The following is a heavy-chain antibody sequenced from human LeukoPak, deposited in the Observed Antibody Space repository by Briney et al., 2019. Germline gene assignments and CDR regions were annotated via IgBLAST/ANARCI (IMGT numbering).Heavy chain of an antibody. CDR3: ASLGVTDAFDI. Sequence: GSLRLSCAASGFTVSSNYMSWVRQAPGKGLEWVSVIYSGGSTYYADSVKGRFTISRHNPKNTLYLQMNSLRAEDTAVYYCASLGVTDAFDIWGQGTMVTVSS. J-gene: IGHJ3*02. D-gene: IGHD2-8*01. CDR2: IYSGGST. CDR1: GFTVSSNY. V-gene: IGHV3-53*04.